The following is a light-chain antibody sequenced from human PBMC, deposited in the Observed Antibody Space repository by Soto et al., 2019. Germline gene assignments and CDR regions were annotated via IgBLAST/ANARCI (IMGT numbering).Light chain of an antibody. V-gene: IGKV3-20*01. J-gene: IGKJ1*01. CDR3: QQYGTSPPT. Sequence: FVLTQSPGNLSLSPGERVTLSCKVSQSVTNSELAWYQQKPGQAPRLLIYGASSRATGIPDRFSGSGSGTDFTLTISRLEPEDFAVYNCQQYGTSPPTFGQGTKVDI. CDR2: GAS. CDR1: QSVTNSE.